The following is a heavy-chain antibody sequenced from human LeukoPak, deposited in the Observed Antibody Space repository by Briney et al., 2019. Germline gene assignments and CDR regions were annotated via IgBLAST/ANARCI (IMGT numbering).Heavy chain of an antibody. J-gene: IGHJ5*02. CDR1: GFTFSNYA. CDR2: IRYNIENT. D-gene: IGHD3-10*01. V-gene: IGHV3-23*01. Sequence: GGSLRLSCAASGFTFSNYAMGWVRQAPGKGPEWVSSIRYNIENTHYADAVQGRFTISRDNSKNSLYLQMNSLRAEDTALYYCAKDHVVRGVITDNWFDPWGQGTLVTVSS. CDR3: AKDHVVRGVITDNWFDP.